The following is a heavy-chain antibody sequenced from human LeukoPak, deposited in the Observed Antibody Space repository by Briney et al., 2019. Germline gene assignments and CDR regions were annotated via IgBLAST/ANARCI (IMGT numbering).Heavy chain of an antibody. CDR1: GGSISSYY. V-gene: IGHV4-59*01. J-gene: IGHJ4*02. D-gene: IGHD3-9*01. CDR2: IYYSGST. Sequence: SETLSLTCTGSGGSISSYYWSWIRQPPGKGLEWIGYIYYSGSTNYNPSLKSRVTISVDTSKNQFSLKLSSVTAADTAVYYCARTNGYYDILTGLDYWGQGTLVTVSS. CDR3: ARTNGYYDILTGLDY.